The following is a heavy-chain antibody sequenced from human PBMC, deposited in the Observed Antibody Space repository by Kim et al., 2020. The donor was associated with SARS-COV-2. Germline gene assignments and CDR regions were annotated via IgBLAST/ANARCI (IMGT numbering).Heavy chain of an antibody. J-gene: IGHJ3*02. Sequence: GGSLRLSCAASGFTFSSYWMSWVRQAPGKGLEWVANIKQDGSEKYYVDSVKGRFTISRDNAKNSLYLQMNSLRAEDTAVYYCVYGGDSSGYYYTDAFDIWGQGTMVTVSS. CDR1: GFTFSSYW. CDR3: VYGGDSSGYYYTDAFDI. CDR2: IKQDGSEK. V-gene: IGHV3-7*01. D-gene: IGHD3-22*01.